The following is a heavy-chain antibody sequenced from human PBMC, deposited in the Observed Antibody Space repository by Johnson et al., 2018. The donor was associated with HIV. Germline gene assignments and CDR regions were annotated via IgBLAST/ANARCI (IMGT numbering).Heavy chain of an antibody. J-gene: IGHJ3*02. D-gene: IGHD4-17*01. CDR2: INWNGGSK. CDR3: ARGMTTVTNHDAFDI. Sequence: VRQAPGTGLEWVSGINWNGGSKGYGDSVKGRFTISRDNAKNSLYMQMNSLRAEDTAVYYCARGMTTVTNHDAFDIWGQGTMVTVSS. V-gene: IGHV3-20*03.